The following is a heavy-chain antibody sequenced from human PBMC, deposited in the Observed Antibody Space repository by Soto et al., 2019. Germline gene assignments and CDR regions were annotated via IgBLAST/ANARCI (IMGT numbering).Heavy chain of an antibody. CDR2: IHTSGSS. J-gene: IGHJ3*02. D-gene: IGHD6-19*01. V-gene: IGHV4-4*07. CDR3: AREIAVAGSRALDI. CDR1: GGSIGSYY. Sequence: QVQLQESGPGLVKPSETLSLTCTVSGGSIGSYYWSWIRQPAGKGLEWIGRIHTSGSSNYNPSLKRRVTMSVDTSKNQFSLNLISVTAADTAVYYCAREIAVAGSRALDIWGQGTMVTVSS.